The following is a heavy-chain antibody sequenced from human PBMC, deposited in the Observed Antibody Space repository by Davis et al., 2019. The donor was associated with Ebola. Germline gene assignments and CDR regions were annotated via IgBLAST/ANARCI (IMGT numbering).Heavy chain of an antibody. CDR3: AKTGFRSGYYYYYMDV. J-gene: IGHJ6*03. CDR2: ISYDGSNK. D-gene: IGHD3-10*01. CDR1: GFTFSSYG. V-gene: IGHV3-30*18. Sequence: GESLKISCAASGFTFSSYGMHWVRQAPGKGLEWVAVISYDGSNKYYADSVKGRFTISRDNSKNTLYLQMNSLRAEDTAVYYCAKTGFRSGYYYYYMDVWGKGTTVTVSS.